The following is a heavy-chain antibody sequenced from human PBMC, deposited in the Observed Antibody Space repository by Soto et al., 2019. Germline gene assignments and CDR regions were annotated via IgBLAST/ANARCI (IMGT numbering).Heavy chain of an antibody. Sequence: ASVKVSCKASGYTFTSYGISWVRQAPGQGLEWMGWMNPNSGNTGYAQKFQGRVTMTSNTSISTAYMELSSLRSEDTAVYYCARERSSGWYVDYWGQGTLVTVSS. V-gene: IGHV1-8*02. J-gene: IGHJ4*02. CDR3: ARERSSGWYVDY. CDR1: GYTFTSYG. D-gene: IGHD6-19*01. CDR2: MNPNSGNT.